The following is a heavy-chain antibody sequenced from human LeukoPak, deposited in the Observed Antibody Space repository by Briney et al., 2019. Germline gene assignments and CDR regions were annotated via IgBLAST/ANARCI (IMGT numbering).Heavy chain of an antibody. Sequence: PGRSLRLSCAASGFTFSSYGMHWVRQATGKGLEWVSAIGTAGDTYYPGSVKGRFTISRENAKNSLYLQMNSLRAEDTAVYYCARGVYYYDSSGYYSSDAFDIWGQGTMVTVSS. CDR3: ARGVYYYDSSGYYSSDAFDI. CDR2: IGTAGDT. D-gene: IGHD3-22*01. V-gene: IGHV3-13*01. CDR1: GFTFSSYG. J-gene: IGHJ3*02.